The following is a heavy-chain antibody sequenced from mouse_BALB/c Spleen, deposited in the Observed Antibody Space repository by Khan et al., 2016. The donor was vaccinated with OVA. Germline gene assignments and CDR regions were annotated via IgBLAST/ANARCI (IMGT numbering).Heavy chain of an antibody. Sequence: EVQLQESGPGLVKPSQSLSLTCTVTGYSITSDYAWNWIRQFPGNKLEWMGYISYSGRTSYNPSLKSRISITRDTSKNQFFLQFNSVTTEDTATYYCARAVTITTVVATDFDYGGQGTTLTVSS. CDR3: ARAVTITTVVATDFDY. D-gene: IGHD1-1*01. J-gene: IGHJ2*01. CDR1: GYSITSDYA. CDR2: ISYSGRT. V-gene: IGHV3-2*02.